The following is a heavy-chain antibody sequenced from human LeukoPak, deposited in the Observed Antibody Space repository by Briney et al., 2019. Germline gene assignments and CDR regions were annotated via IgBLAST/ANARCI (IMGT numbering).Heavy chain of an antibody. Sequence: ASVKVSCKASGYTFTSYAMNWVRQAPGQGLEWMGWINTNTGNPTYAQGFTGRFVFSLDTSVSTVYLQISSLKAEDTAVYYCARAVNYDYVWGSYRYTYYFDYWGQGTLVTVSS. CDR2: INTNTGNP. CDR3: ARAVNYDYVWGSYRYTYYFDY. V-gene: IGHV7-4-1*02. J-gene: IGHJ4*02. CDR1: GYTFTSYA. D-gene: IGHD3-16*02.